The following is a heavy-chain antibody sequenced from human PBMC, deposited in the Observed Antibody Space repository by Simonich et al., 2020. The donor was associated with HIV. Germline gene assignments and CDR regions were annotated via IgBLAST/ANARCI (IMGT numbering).Heavy chain of an antibody. CDR2: INHSGST. J-gene: IGHJ4*02. CDR3: TRRSGYDFDY. V-gene: IGHV4-34*01. Sequence: QVQLQQWGAGLLKPSETLSLTCAVYGGSFSAYYWNWIRQPPGKGLGWIGEINHSGSTNHNPSLKSRVTISVDTSKNQFSLKLSSVTAADTAMYYCTRRSGYDFDYWGQGTLVTVSS. CDR1: GGSFSAYY. D-gene: IGHD5-12*01.